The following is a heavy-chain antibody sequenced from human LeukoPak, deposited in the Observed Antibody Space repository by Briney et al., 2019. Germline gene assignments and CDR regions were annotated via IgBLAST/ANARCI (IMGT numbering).Heavy chain of an antibody. D-gene: IGHD6-6*01. CDR3: ARDDRPSGHDSDY. CDR2: IRSKADGGTT. J-gene: IGHJ4*02. CDR1: GFTFRDYN. Sequence: GGSLRLSCTASGFTFRDYNINWFRQAPGRGLERVGFIRSKADGGTTEYAASVKGRFTISRDDSKNVAYLQINNLRAEDTALYYCARDDRPSGHDSDYWGQGTLVTVSS. V-gene: IGHV3-49*03.